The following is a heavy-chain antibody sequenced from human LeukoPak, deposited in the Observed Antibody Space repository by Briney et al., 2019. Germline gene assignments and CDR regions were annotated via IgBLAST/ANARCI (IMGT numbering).Heavy chain of an antibody. D-gene: IGHD2-2*01. V-gene: IGHV1-46*01. CDR1: GYTFTSYY. J-gene: IGHJ4*02. Sequence: ASVKVSCKASGYTFTSYYMHWVRQAPGQGLEWMGIINPSGGSTSYAQKFQGRVTMTRDTSTSTVYMELSRLRSEDTAVYYCARGEDIVVVPAAMKDYWGQGTLVTVSS. CDR2: INPSGGST. CDR3: ARGEDIVVVPAAMKDY.